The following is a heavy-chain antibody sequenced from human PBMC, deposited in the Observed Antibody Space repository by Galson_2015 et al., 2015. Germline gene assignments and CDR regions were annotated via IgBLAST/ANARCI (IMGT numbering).Heavy chain of an antibody. CDR3: AKDIFRRAVANDAFDI. CDR1: GFTFDDYA. D-gene: IGHD6-19*01. J-gene: IGHJ3*02. Sequence: SLRLSCAASGFTFDDYAMHWVRQAPGKGLEWVSGISWNSGSIGYADSVKGRFTISRDNAKNSLYLQMNSLRAEDTALYHCAKDIFRRAVANDAFDIWGQGTMVTVSS. CDR2: ISWNSGSI. V-gene: IGHV3-9*01.